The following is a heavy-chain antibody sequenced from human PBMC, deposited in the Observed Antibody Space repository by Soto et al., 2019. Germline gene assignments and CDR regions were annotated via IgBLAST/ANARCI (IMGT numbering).Heavy chain of an antibody. J-gene: IGHJ4*02. V-gene: IGHV4-39*01. CDR2: IYYSGST. D-gene: IGHD6-19*01. CDR1: GGSISSSSYY. Sequence: SETLSITCTVSGGSISSSSYYWGWIRQPPGKGLEWIGSIYYSGSTYYNPSLKSRVTISVDTSKNQFSLKLSSVTAADTAVYYCARTGAVAGPPYFDYWGQGTLVTVSS. CDR3: ARTGAVAGPPYFDY.